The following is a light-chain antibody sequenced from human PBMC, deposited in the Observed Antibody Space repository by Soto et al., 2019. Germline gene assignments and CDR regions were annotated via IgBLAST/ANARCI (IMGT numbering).Light chain of an antibody. Sequence: QSVLTQPPSASGPPGQTVAISCTGTSSDVGAYDYVSWYQQHPGKAPKLLIYDVNKRPSGVPDRFSGSKSGNTASLTVSGLQAEDEADYYCSSYAGTHIVFGTGTKVTVL. CDR1: SSDVGAYDY. CDR2: DVN. V-gene: IGLV2-8*01. J-gene: IGLJ1*01. CDR3: SSYAGTHIV.